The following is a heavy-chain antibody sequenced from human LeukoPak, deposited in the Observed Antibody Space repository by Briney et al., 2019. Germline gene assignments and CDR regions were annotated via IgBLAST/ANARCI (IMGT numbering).Heavy chain of an antibody. CDR2: FSGASST. V-gene: IGHV3-23*01. Sequence: GGSLRLSCAASGFTFSNSAMSWVRQAPGKGLEWVSTFSGASSTSYADAVKGRVTISRDNSKNILYLQMNSLRAEDTAVYYCAKLKQWQPQRYFFEYWGQGALVTVAS. CDR3: AKLKQWQPQRYFFEY. J-gene: IGHJ4*02. CDR1: GFTFSNSA. D-gene: IGHD6-19*01.